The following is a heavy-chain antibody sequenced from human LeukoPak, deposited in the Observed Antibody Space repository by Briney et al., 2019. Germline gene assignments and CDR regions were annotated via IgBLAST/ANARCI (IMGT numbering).Heavy chain of an antibody. CDR2: IYYRGYT. J-gene: IGHJ5*02. CDR1: GGSIGSGDYY. CDR3: ARVAAHGFDP. D-gene: IGHD6-25*01. Sequence: SETLSLTCTVSGGSIGSGDYYWSWIRQPPGKGLEWIGFIYYRGYTYYNPSLRSRVTISIDTVRDQFSLRLSSVTAADTAVYYCARVAAHGFDPWGQGTLVTVSS. V-gene: IGHV4-30-4*01.